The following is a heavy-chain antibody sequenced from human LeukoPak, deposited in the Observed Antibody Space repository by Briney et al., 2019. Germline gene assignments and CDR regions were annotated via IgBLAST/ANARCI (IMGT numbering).Heavy chain of an antibody. V-gene: IGHV4-31*03. D-gene: IGHD2/OR15-2a*01. CDR1: GGSISSGGYY. J-gene: IGHJ4*02. CDR2: IYYSGST. Sequence: PSETLSLTCTVSGGSISSGGYYWSWIRQHPGKGLEWIGYIYYSGSTYYNPSLKSRVSISVDTSKNQFSLKLSSVTAADTAVYYCARYEETFEFDYWGQGTLVTVSS. CDR3: ARYEETFEFDY.